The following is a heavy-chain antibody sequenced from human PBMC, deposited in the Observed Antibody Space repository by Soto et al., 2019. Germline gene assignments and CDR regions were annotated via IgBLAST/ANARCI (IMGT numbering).Heavy chain of an antibody. CDR1: GFTFSSYG. CDR2: ISYDGSNK. CDR3: AKGMVVAATRGLFDY. D-gene: IGHD2-15*01. J-gene: IGHJ4*02. V-gene: IGHV3-30*18. Sequence: GSLRLSCAASGFTFSSYGMHWVRQAPGKGLEWVAVISYDGSNKYYADSVKGRFTISRDNSKNTLYLQMNSLRAEDTAVYYCAKGMVVAATRGLFDYWGQGTLVTVS.